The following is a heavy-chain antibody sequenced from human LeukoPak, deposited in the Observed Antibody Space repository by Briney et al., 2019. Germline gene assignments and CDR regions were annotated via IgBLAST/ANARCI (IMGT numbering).Heavy chain of an antibody. CDR2: INHSGST. V-gene: IGHV4-34*01. CDR1: GGSFSGYY. CDR3: ARGRGGSGSYYPR. D-gene: IGHD3-10*01. Sequence: SETLSLTCAVYGGSFSGYYWSWIRQPPGKGLEWIGEINHSGSTNYNPSLKSRVTISVDTSKNQFSLELSSVTAADTAVYYCARGRGGSGSYYPRWGQGTLVTVSS. J-gene: IGHJ4*02.